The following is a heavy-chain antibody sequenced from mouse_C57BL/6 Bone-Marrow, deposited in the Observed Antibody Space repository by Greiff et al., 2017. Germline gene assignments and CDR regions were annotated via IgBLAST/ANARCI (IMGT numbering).Heavy chain of an antibody. J-gene: IGHJ2*01. D-gene: IGHD2-3*01. CDR3: AREGYYVLYYFDY. CDR2: IYPRSGNT. V-gene: IGHV1-81*01. Sequence: VQLQQSGAELARPGASVKLSCKASGYTFTSYGISWVKQRPGQGLEWIGEIYPRSGNTYYNEKFKGKATLTADKSSSTAYMELRSLTSEDSAVYVCAREGYYVLYYFDYWGQGTTLTVSS. CDR1: GYTFTSYG.